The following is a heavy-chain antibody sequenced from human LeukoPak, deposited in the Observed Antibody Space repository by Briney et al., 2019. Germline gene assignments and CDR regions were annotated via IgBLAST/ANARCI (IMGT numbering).Heavy chain of an antibody. Sequence: GGSLRLSCAASGFTFSSYSMNWVRQAPGKGLEWVSSISSISSYIYYADSVKGRFTISRGNAKNSLYLQMNSLRAEDTAVYYCARDRITMVRGVNFWFDPWGQGTLVTVSS. CDR3: ARDRITMVRGVNFWFDP. V-gene: IGHV3-21*01. CDR2: ISSISSYI. CDR1: GFTFSSYS. D-gene: IGHD3-10*01. J-gene: IGHJ5*02.